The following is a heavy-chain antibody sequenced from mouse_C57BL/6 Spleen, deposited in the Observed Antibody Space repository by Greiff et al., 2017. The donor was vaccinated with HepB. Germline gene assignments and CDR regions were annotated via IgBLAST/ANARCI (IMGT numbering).Heavy chain of an antibody. CDR1: GYAFSSSW. CDR2: IYPGDGDT. V-gene: IGHV1-82*01. D-gene: IGHD2-2*01. Sequence: LQESGPELVKPGASVKISCKASGYAFSSSWMNWVKQRPGKGLEWIGRIYPGDGDTNYNGKFKGKATMTADKSSSTAYMQLSSLTSEDSAVYFCARSTMVTFDYWGQGTTLTVSS. J-gene: IGHJ2*01. CDR3: ARSTMVTFDY.